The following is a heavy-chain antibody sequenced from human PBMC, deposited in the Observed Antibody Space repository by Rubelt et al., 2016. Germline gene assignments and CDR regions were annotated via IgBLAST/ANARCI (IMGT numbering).Heavy chain of an antibody. D-gene: IGHD4-17*01. CDR2: MYHSGST. CDR3: ARVYGDYLSRDF. CDR1: GGSISTGYY. Sequence: QLQLQESGPGLVKPSETLSLSCTVSGGSISTGYYWGWIRQPPGKGLEWIGNMYHSGSTHYNPSLKSRVTISVDRSKNQFSRELSSVTTADAAGYYCARVYGDYLSRDFWGQGTLVTVSA. V-gene: IGHV4-38-2*02. J-gene: IGHJ4*02.